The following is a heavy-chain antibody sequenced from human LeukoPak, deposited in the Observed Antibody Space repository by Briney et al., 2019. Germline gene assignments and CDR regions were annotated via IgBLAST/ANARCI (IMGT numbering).Heavy chain of an antibody. CDR3: ARGRGPFDP. V-gene: IGHV4-34*01. Sequence: SETLSLTCAVYGGSFSGCYWSWICQPPGKGLEWIGEINHSGSTNYNPSLESRVTISVDTSKNQFSLKLSSVTAADTAVYYCARGRGPFDPWGQGTLVTVSS. J-gene: IGHJ5*02. CDR2: INHSGST. CDR1: GGSFSGCY. D-gene: IGHD3-10*01.